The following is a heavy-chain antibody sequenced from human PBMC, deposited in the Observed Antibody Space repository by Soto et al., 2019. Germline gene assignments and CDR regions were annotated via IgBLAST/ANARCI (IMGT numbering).Heavy chain of an antibody. CDR1: GYTFTDYD. CDR2: MNPSSGKT. D-gene: IGHD2-15*01. CDR3: STWGRDGWYTGFF. V-gene: IGHV1-8*01. J-gene: IGHJ4*02. Sequence: QVQLVQSGAEVKTPGASVKVSCKASGYTFTDYDINWLRQAPGQGLEWVGRMNPSSGKTDYAQNFQARVTMTRDTSISTAYLELSNLGYEDTAVFYCSTWGRDGWYTGFFWGQGSRVTVAS.